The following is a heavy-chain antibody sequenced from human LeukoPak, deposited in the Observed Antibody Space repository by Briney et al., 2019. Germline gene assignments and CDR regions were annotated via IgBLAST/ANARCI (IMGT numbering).Heavy chain of an antibody. CDR2: IYTSGST. J-gene: IGHJ5*02. CDR3: ARLRRGVTAIDP. V-gene: IGHV4-61*02. D-gene: IGHD2-21*02. CDR1: GGSISGGSYY. Sequence: SETLSLTCTVSGGSISGGSYYWSWIRQPAGKGLEWIGRIYTSGSTNYNPSLKSRVTISVDTSKNQFSLKLSSVTAADTAVYYCARLRRGVTAIDPWGQGTLVTVSS.